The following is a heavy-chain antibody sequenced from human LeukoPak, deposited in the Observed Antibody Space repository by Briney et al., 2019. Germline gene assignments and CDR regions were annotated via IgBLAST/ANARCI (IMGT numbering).Heavy chain of an antibody. V-gene: IGHV7-4-1*02. J-gene: IGHJ4*02. CDR1: GYTFTGYY. Sequence: ASVKVSCKASGYTFTGYYMHWVRQAPGQGLEWMGWINTNTGNPTYAQGFTGRFVFSLDTSVSTAYLQISSLKAEDTAVYYCAREGAMVRGVMIDYWGQGTLVTVSS. D-gene: IGHD3-10*01. CDR3: AREGAMVRGVMIDY. CDR2: INTNTGNP.